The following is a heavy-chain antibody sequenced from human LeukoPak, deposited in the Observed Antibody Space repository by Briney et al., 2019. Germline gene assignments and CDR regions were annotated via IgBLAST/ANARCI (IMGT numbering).Heavy chain of an antibody. CDR1: GGSITGHY. D-gene: IGHD6-19*01. V-gene: IGHV4-59*08. J-gene: IGHJ3*02. CDR3: AKLGHSDGWYLGDFDI. Sequence: SETLSLTCAVSGGSITGHYWNWIRQTPGMRLEWIGYTSYSRTTIYNSYFKGRATMSIDTSKNQLYLNLTSVTATDTAVYYCAKLGHSDGWYLGDFDIWGQGTTVIVSS. CDR2: TSYSRTT.